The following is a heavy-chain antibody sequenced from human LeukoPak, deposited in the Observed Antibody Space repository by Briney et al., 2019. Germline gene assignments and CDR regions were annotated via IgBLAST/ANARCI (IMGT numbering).Heavy chain of an antibody. CDR1: GFTFSSYV. D-gene: IGHD6-19*01. Sequence: GGSLRLSCAASGFTFSSYVMSWVRQAPGKGLEWVSYISSSSSTIYYADSVKGRFTISRDNAKNSLYLQMNSLRAEDTAVYYCARDRDSSGWYRIDYWGQGTLVTVSS. CDR3: ARDRDSSGWYRIDY. J-gene: IGHJ4*02. V-gene: IGHV3-48*01. CDR2: ISSSSSTI.